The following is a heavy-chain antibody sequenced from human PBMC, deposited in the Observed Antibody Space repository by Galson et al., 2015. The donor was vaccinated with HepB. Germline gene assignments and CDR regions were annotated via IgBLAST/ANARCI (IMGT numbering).Heavy chain of an antibody. J-gene: IGHJ3*02. Sequence: SLRLSCAASGFTFSTYWMDWVRQAPGKGLEWVANINPDGRTENYVDSVKGRFTISRDNAQNSLYLQMDSLRVEDTAVYFCGRVVHNNGYDVLDTWGQGTMVTVSS. CDR3: GRVVHNNGYDVLDT. V-gene: IGHV3-7*01. D-gene: IGHD2-2*03. CDR2: INPDGRTE. CDR1: GFTFSTYW.